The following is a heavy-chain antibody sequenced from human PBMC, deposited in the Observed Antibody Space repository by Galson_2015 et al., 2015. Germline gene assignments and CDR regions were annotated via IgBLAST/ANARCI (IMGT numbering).Heavy chain of an antibody. V-gene: IGHV3-74*01. J-gene: IGHJ5*02. CDR3: AREDDSSGFGWFDP. D-gene: IGHD3-22*01. CDR1: GFTFSSYW. CDR2: INSDGSST. Sequence: SLRLSCAASGFTFSSYWMHWVRQAPGKGLVWVSRINSDGSSTSYADSVKGRFTISRDNAKNTLYLQMNSLRAEDTAVYYCAREDDSSGFGWFDPWGQGTLVTVSS.